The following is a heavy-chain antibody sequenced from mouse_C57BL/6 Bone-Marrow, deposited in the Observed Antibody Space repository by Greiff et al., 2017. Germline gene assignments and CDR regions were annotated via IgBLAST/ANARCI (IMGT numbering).Heavy chain of an antibody. CDR1: GYTFTSYW. CDR3: AHGPQRGFAY. V-gene: IGHV1-55*01. Sequence: QVQLQQPGAELVKPGASVKLSCKASGYTFTSYWITWVKQRPGQGLEWIGDIYPGSGSTTYNEKFKSKATLTVEPSSSTAYMQLRSLTSEDSAVDYGAHGPQRGFAYWGQGTLVTVSA. J-gene: IGHJ3*01. CDR2: IYPGSGST.